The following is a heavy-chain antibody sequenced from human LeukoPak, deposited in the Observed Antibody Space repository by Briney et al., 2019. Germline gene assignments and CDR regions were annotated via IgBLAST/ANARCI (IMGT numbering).Heavy chain of an antibody. CDR3: AREILAPGKTHDY. CDR1: GFTFSNYW. CDR2: INDDGSAT. Sequence: GGSLRLSSAASGFTFSNYWMHWVRQVPGKGLVWVSRINDDGSATFYADSVKGRFTISRDNAKNTLFLQINSLRAEDTAVYYCAREILAPGKTHDYWGQGTLVTVSS. J-gene: IGHJ4*02. V-gene: IGHV3-74*01.